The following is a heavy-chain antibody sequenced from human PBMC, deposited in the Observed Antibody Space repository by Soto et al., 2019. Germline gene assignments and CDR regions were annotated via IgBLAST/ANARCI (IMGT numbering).Heavy chain of an antibody. Sequence: SETLSLTCTVSGGSISSGDYYWSWIRQPPGKGLEWIGYIYYSGSTYYNPSLTSRVTISVDTSKNQFSLKLSSVTAADTAVYYCAASGYYPSFIDYWGQGTLVTVSS. J-gene: IGHJ4*02. CDR3: AASGYYPSFIDY. CDR2: IYYSGST. CDR1: GGSISSGDYY. D-gene: IGHD3-22*01. V-gene: IGHV4-30-4*01.